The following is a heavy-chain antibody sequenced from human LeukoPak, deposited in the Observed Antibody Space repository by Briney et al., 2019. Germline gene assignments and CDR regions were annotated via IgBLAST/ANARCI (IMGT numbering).Heavy chain of an antibody. D-gene: IGHD3-3*01. CDR1: GGSISSYY. CDR2: IYYSGST. V-gene: IGHV4-59*01. CDR3: ARGNREITIFGVVIGYYYMDV. J-gene: IGHJ6*03. Sequence: SETLSLTCTVSGGSISSYYWSWIRQPPGKGLEWIGYIYYSGSTNYNPSLKSRVTISVDTSKNQFSLKLSSVTAADTAVYYCARGNREITIFGVVIGYYYMDVWGKGATVTVSS.